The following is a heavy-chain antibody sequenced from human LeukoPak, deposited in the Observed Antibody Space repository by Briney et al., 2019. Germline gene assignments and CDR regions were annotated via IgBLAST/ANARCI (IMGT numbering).Heavy chain of an antibody. CDR1: GYTFTGYY. Sequence: ATVKVSCKASGYTFTGYYMHWVRQAPGQGLEWMGWINPNSDGTNYAQKFQGRVTMTRDTSISTAYMELSRLRSDDTAVYYCARCRYFDWLPFDYWGQGTLVTVSS. D-gene: IGHD3-9*01. CDR2: INPNSDGT. CDR3: ARCRYFDWLPFDY. J-gene: IGHJ4*02. V-gene: IGHV1-2*02.